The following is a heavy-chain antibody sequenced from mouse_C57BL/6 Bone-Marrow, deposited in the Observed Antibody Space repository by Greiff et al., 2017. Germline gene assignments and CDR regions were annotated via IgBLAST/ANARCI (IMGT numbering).Heavy chain of an antibody. D-gene: IGHD4-1*01. J-gene: IGHJ3*01. V-gene: IGHV1-61*01. Sequence: QVQLQQPGAELVRPGSSVKLSCKASGYTFTSYWMAWVKQRPGQGLEWIGNIYPSDSETLYNQKFKDKATLTVDKSSSTADMQLSSLTSEDSAVDDCSRGGKKLSWFAYWGQGTLVTVSA. CDR2: IYPSDSET. CDR1: GYTFTSYW. CDR3: SRGGKKLSWFAY.